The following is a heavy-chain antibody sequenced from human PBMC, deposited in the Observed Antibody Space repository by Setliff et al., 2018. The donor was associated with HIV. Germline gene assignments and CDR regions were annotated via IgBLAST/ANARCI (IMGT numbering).Heavy chain of an antibody. J-gene: IGHJ4*02. D-gene: IGHD6-19*01. Sequence: GVLRLSCAASGFTLGDYTMSWVRQAPGQGLEWISSIAFSSSYIYYADSVKGRFTISRDNAKSSLYLRVNSLRAEDTAAYYCARSGSGWYEGGYYFDYWGQGTLVTVSS. CDR1: GFTLGDYT. CDR2: IAFSSSYI. V-gene: IGHV3-21*01. CDR3: ARSGSGWYEGGYYFDY.